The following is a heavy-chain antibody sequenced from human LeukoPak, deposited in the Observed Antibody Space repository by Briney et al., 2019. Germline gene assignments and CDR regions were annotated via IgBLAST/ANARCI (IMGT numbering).Heavy chain of an antibody. J-gene: IGHJ6*02. D-gene: IGHD5-12*01. Sequence: GGSLRLSCAASGFTFGSYSMNWVRQAPGKGLEWVSSISSSSSYIYYADSVKGRFTISRDNAKNSLYLQMNSLRAEDTAVYYCARRFTLYSGYDLGYYYGMDVWGQGTTVTVSS. CDR3: ARRFTLYSGYDLGYYYGMDV. V-gene: IGHV3-21*01. CDR1: GFTFGSYS. CDR2: ISSSSSYI.